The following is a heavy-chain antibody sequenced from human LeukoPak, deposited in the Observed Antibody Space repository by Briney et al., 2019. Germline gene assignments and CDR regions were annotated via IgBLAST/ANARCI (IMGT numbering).Heavy chain of an antibody. J-gene: IGHJ6*03. CDR2: IYHSGST. CDR3: ARDHYYGSGSYYTPLRYYMDV. CDR1: GGSFSGYY. V-gene: IGHV4-34*01. Sequence: PSETLSLTCAVYGGSFSGYYWSWIRQPPGKGLEWIGEIYHSGSTNYNPSLKSRVTISVDKSKNQFSLKLSSATAADTAVYYCARDHYYGSGSYYTPLRYYMDVWGKGTTVTVSS. D-gene: IGHD3-10*01.